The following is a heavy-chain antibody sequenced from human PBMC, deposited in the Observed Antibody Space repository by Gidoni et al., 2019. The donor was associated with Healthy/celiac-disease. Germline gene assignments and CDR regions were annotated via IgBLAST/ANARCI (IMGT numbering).Heavy chain of an antibody. J-gene: IGHJ4*02. CDR3: ARLSPDSSGYYRLGIFDY. D-gene: IGHD3-22*01. CDR2: IDYSGGT. V-gene: IGHV4-39*01. CDR1: GGSISSSSYY. Sequence: QLQLQESGPGLVKPSETLSLTCTVSGGSISSSSYYWGWIRQPPGKGLEWIGSIDYSGGTYYNPSLKSRVTISVDTSKNQFSLKLSSVTAADTAVYYCARLSPDSSGYYRLGIFDYWGQGTLVTVSS.